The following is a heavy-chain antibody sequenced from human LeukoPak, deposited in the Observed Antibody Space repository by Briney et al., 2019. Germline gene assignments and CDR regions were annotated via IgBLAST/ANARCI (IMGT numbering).Heavy chain of an antibody. J-gene: IGHJ4*02. V-gene: IGHV3-9*01. CDR3: AKGRDGYSPKYYFDY. CDR2: ISWNSGSI. CDR1: GFTFDDYA. D-gene: IGHD5-24*01. Sequence: GGFLRLSCAASGFTFDDYAMHWVRQAPGKGLEWVSGISWNSGSIGYADSVKGRFTISRDNAKNSLYLQMNSLRAEDTALYYCAKGRDGYSPKYYFDYWGQGTLVTVSS.